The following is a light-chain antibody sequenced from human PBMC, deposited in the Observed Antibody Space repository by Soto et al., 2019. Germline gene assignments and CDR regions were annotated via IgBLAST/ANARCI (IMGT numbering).Light chain of an antibody. V-gene: IGLV3-21*04. J-gene: IGLJ2*01. CDR2: YDS. Sequence: SSELTQPPSVSVAPGKTARITCGGNNIGSKSVHWYQQKPGQAPVLVIYYDSDRPSGIPERFSGSNSGNTATLTISRVEAGDEADYYCQVWDSSSDHSAVFGGGTKVTVL. CDR3: QVWDSSSDHSAV. CDR1: NIGSKS.